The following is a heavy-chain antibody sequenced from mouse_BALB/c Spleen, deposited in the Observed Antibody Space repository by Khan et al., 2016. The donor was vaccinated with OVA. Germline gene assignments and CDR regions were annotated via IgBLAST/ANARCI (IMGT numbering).Heavy chain of an antibody. CDR3: ASGRLLLRYPDYFDY. CDR2: ISYSGST. V-gene: IGHV3-2*02. CDR1: GYSITSDYA. J-gene: IGHJ2*01. D-gene: IGHD1-1*01. Sequence: EVQLVESGPGLLKPSQSLSLTCTVTGYSITSDYAWNWIRQFPGNKLERMAYISYSGSTTYSPSLRSRISITRDTSKNQFFLQLNSVTTEDTVTYYCASGRLLLRYPDYFDYWGQGTTLTVAS.